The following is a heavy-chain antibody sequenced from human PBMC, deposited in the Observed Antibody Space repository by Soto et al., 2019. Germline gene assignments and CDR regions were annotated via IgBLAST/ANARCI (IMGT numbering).Heavy chain of an antibody. J-gene: IGHJ6*02. CDR1: GLSFNIYW. V-gene: IGHV3-74*01. Sequence: DVQLVESGGGVVQPGGSLRLSCAASGLSFNIYWMHWVRLVPGKGLVWLARINSDGSHTIYVDSVKGRFTISRDNAKNTVFLQMDSLRDEDTGVYYCAGGMAGLDVWGQGTTVTVSS. CDR3: AGGMAGLDV. CDR2: INSDGSHT.